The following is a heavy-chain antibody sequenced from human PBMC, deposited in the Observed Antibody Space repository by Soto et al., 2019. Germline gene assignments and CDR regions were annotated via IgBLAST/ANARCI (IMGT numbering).Heavy chain of an antibody. J-gene: IGHJ4*02. CDR3: ARAGSSGSYYFDY. Sequence: SETLSLTCTVSGGSITSGGYYWSWIRQHPGKGLEWIGYIYYSGSTYYNPSLKSRVTISVDTSKNQFSLKLSSVTAADTAVYYCARAGSSGSYYFDYWGQGTLVTVSS. CDR1: GGSITSGGYY. D-gene: IGHD3-10*01. CDR2: IYYSGST. V-gene: IGHV4-31*03.